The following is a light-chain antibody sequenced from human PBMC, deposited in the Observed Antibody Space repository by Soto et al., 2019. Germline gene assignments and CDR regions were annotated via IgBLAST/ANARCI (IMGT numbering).Light chain of an antibody. V-gene: IGKV3-15*01. CDR3: QQYYSFPLT. CDR2: GAS. J-gene: IGKJ4*01. CDR1: HSISTN. Sequence: EIIMTQSPATLSVSPGEGATLSCRTSHSISTNLAWYQHKRGQSPRLLVYGASTRATGVPARFSGSGSGAEFTLTISCLQSEDFATYYCQQYYSFPLTFGGGTKVEIK.